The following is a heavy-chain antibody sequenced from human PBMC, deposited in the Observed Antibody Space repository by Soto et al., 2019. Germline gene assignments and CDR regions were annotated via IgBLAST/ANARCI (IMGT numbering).Heavy chain of an antibody. CDR3: ARDVLYSTSGDHRFAP. D-gene: IGHD6-6*01. V-gene: IGHV1-18*01. CDR1: GYTFNSYG. CDR2: LNTYNGNT. J-gene: IGHJ5*02. Sequence: QVQLVQSGGEVKKPGASVRVSCKASGYTFNSYGISWVRQAPGQGLEWMGWLNTYNGNTNYAQKFQGRVSMTTDTSTSTAYLELRSLGSDDTAVYYCARDVLYSTSGDHRFAPWGQGTLVTVSS.